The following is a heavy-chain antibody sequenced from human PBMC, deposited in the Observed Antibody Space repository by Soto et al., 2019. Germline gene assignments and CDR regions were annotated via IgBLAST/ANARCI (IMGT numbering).Heavy chain of an antibody. Sequence: EVQLLESGGGLVQPGGSLRLSCAASGFPLSTYGMPWVRQAPGKGLEWVSAITGTGGNTYYVDSVKGRFTSSRDNSKNLRYLQVNSLRVEDTAVDYCARIRGYWYGLDVWGQGTTVTVSS. CDR3: ARIRGYWYGLDV. J-gene: IGHJ6*02. CDR2: ITGTGGNT. V-gene: IGHV3-23*01. CDR1: GFPLSTYG.